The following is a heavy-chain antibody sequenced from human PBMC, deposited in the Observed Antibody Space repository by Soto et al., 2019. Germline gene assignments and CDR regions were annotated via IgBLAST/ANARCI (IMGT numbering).Heavy chain of an antibody. Sequence: SQTLSLTCAISGDSVSSNSAAWNWIRQSPWRGLEWLGRTYYRSKWYNDYAVSVKSRITINPDTSKNQFSLQLNSVTPEDTAVYYCARDREYSSGWGANRWFDPWGQGTLVTVSS. J-gene: IGHJ5*02. D-gene: IGHD6-19*01. CDR2: TYYRSKWYN. V-gene: IGHV6-1*01. CDR1: GDSVSSNSAA. CDR3: ARDREYSSGWGANRWFDP.